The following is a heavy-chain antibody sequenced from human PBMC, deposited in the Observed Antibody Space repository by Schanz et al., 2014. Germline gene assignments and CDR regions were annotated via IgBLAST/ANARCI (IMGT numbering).Heavy chain of an antibody. CDR3: AKSQGSSFDS. J-gene: IGHJ4*02. CDR1: GFTFSSYA. Sequence: EVHLLESGGGLVPPGGSLRLSCAASGFTFSSYAMSWVRQAPGKGLEWVSTIGTSGGTNYAESVKGRFTISRDNSKNTLYLQMNSLRAEDTAVYYCAKSQGSSFDSWGQGTLVTVSS. D-gene: IGHD6-13*01. CDR2: IGTSGGT. V-gene: IGHV3-23*01.